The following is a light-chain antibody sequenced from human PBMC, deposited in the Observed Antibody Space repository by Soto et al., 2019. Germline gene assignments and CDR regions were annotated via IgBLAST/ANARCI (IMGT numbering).Light chain of an antibody. Sequence: QSALAQPASVSGSPGQSITISCTGTSSVIGSFSHVSWYQQHPGKTPKVIIYEGHERPSGVSDRFSGSTSVISASLTISGLQADDEADYYCCLYIGANTYLFGTGTKVTVL. CDR2: EGH. CDR1: SSVIGSFSH. CDR3: CLYIGANTYL. J-gene: IGLJ1*01. V-gene: IGLV2-23*01.